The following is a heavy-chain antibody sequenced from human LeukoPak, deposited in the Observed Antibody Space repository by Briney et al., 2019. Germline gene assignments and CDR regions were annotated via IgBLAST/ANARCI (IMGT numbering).Heavy chain of an antibody. CDR1: GFTFSDSD. CDR3: VRRGSSSSFDY. CDR2: IWSRGTTK. D-gene: IGHD6-6*01. V-gene: IGHV3-33*08. Sequence: PGRSLRLSCAASGFTFSDSDMRWVRQAPGKGLEWVALIWSRGTTKYYADSLKGRFTISRDNSNNTLYLQMNSLSAEDTAVYFCVRRGSSSSFDYWGQGTLVTVSS. J-gene: IGHJ4*02.